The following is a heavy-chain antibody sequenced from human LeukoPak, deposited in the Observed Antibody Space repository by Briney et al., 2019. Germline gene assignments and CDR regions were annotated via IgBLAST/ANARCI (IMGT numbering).Heavy chain of an antibody. CDR2: IYYSGST. CDR1: GGSISSSSYY. V-gene: IGHV4-39*01. Sequence: SETLSLTCTVSGGSISSSSYYWGWIRQPPGKGLEWIGSIYYSGSTYYNPSLKSRATISVDTSKNQFPLKLSSVTAADTAVYYCARHFQKVSYSRFDYWGQGTLVTVSS. CDR3: ARHFQKVSYSRFDY. J-gene: IGHJ4*02. D-gene: IGHD6-13*01.